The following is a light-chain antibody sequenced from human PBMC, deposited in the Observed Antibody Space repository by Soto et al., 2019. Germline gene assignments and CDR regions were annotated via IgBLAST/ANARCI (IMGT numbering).Light chain of an antibody. J-gene: IGKJ5*01. V-gene: IGKV3-20*01. CDR3: QQYGSSPPIT. Sequence: EIVLTQSPGTLSLSPGERATLSCRASQSVSSSYLAWYQQKPGQAHRLIIYGASSRATGIPDRFSGSGSGTDFTPTISRLEPEDFAVYYCQQYGSSPPITFGQGTRLEIK. CDR1: QSVSSSY. CDR2: GAS.